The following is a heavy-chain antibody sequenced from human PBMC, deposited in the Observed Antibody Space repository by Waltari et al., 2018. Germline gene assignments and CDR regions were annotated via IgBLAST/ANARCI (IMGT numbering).Heavy chain of an antibody. CDR3: ARGEEWLWYFDL. CDR2: INPNSRGT. V-gene: IGHV1-2*06. D-gene: IGHD6-19*01. Sequence: QVQLVQSGAEVKKPGASVKVSCKASGYTFTGYYMHWVRQAPGQGLEWMGRINPNSRGTNYSQKFQGRVTMTRDTSISTAYMELSRLRSDDTAVYYCARGEEWLWYFDLWGRGTLVTVSS. CDR1: GYTFTGYY. J-gene: IGHJ2*01.